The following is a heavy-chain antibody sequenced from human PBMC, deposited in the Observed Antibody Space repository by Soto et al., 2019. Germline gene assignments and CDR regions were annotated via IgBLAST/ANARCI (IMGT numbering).Heavy chain of an antibody. V-gene: IGHV4-4*02. CDR2: IYHSGST. CDR1: GGSISSSNW. J-gene: IGHJ4*02. D-gene: IGHD3-10*01. Sequence: SETLSLTCAVSGGSISSSNWWSWVRQPPGKGLEWIGEIYHSGSTNYNPSLKSRVTISVDKSKNQFSLKLSSVTAADTAVYYCARLWFRPDFIDDYWGQGTLVTVSS. CDR3: ARLWFRPDFIDDY.